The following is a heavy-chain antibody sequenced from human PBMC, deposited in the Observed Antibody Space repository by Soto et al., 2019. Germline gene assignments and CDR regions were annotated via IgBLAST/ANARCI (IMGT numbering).Heavy chain of an antibody. CDR2: ISSDGSNK. V-gene: IGHV3-30-3*01. D-gene: IGHD3-10*01. CDR1: GFTFRIYN. CDR3: ARDRAGKKWLDP. J-gene: IGHJ5*02. Sequence: SLRLSCAASGFTFRIYNMHWVRQAPGKGLEWVAFISSDGSNKLNADSVEGRFSISRDNSKNRLYLQMNSLRPEDTAVYYCARDRAGKKWLDPWGQGTLVTVSS.